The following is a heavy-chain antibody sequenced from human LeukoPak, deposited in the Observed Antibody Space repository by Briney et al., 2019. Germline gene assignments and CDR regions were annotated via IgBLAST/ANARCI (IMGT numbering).Heavy chain of an antibody. CDR1: GFTFSSYW. CDR2: VKQDGSEK. J-gene: IGHJ4*02. V-gene: IGHV3-7*01. CDR3: ARVAYAIFHYFDY. Sequence: PGGSQRLSCAASGFTFSSYWMSWVRQAPGKGLEWVANVKQDGSEKYYVDSVKGRFTISRDNAKNSLYLQMNSLRAEDTAVYYCARVAYAIFHYFDYWGQGTLVTVSS. D-gene: IGHD2-8*01.